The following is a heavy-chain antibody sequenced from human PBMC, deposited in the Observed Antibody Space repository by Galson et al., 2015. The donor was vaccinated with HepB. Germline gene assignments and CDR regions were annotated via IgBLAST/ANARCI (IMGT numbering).Heavy chain of an antibody. Sequence: QSGAEVKKPGESLKISCKGSGYSFTSYWIGWVRQMPGKSLEWMGIIYPGDSDTRYSPSFQGQVTISADKSISTAYQQWSSLKASDTAMYYCARQIFYGSGSYYIGAFDIWGQGTMVTVSS. CDR2: IYPGDSDT. J-gene: IGHJ3*02. CDR1: GYSFTSYW. V-gene: IGHV5-51*01. CDR3: ARQIFYGSGSYYIGAFDI. D-gene: IGHD3-10*01.